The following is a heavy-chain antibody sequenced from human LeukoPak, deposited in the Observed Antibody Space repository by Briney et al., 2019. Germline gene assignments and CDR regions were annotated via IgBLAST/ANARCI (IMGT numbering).Heavy chain of an antibody. V-gene: IGHV3-30*02. CDR3: AKDRSLITCSTSCYYDYYYMDV. D-gene: IGHD2-2*01. J-gene: IGHJ6*03. CDR1: GFTFSSYG. Sequence: GGSLRLSCAASGFTFSSYGMHWVRQAPGKGLEWVAFIRYDGSNKYYADSVKGRFTISRDNSKNTLYLQMNSLRAEDTAVYYCAKDRSLITCSTSCYYDYYYMDVWGKGTTVTVSS. CDR2: IRYDGSNK.